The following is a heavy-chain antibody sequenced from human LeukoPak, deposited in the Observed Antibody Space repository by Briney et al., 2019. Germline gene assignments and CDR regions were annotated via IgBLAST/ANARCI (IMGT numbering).Heavy chain of an antibody. CDR3: VKDPLSYGGHHFDS. V-gene: IGHV3-23*01. Sequence: GGSLRLSCEASGFTFSSYAMSWVRQAPGKGLEWVSAIHGGGERTYYADSVKGHFTISRDNSKNTLYLQMNSLRAEDTAIYYCVKDPLSYGGHHFDSWGQGILVTVSS. J-gene: IGHJ4*02. CDR2: IHGGGERT. CDR1: GFTFSSYA. D-gene: IGHD4/OR15-4a*01.